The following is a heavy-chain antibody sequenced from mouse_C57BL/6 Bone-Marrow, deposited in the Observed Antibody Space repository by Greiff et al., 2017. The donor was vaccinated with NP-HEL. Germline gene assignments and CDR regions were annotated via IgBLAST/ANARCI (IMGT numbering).Heavy chain of an antibody. Sequence: EVKLVESGGGLVQSGRSLRLSCATSGFTFSDFYMEWVRQAPGKGLEWIAASRNKANDYTTEYSASVKGRFIVSRDTSQSILYLQMNALRAEDTAIYYCARDHYGSRDYAMDYWGQGTSVTVSS. D-gene: IGHD1-1*01. CDR2: SRNKANDYTT. CDR1: GFTFSDFY. CDR3: ARDHYGSRDYAMDY. V-gene: IGHV7-1*01. J-gene: IGHJ4*01.